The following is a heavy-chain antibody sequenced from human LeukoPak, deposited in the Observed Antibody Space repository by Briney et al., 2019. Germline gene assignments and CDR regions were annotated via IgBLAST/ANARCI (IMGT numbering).Heavy chain of an antibody. V-gene: IGHV4-4*07. CDR2: IYTPGST. D-gene: IGHD3-22*01. CDR1: GGSISSYH. Sequence: SETLSLTCTVSGGSISSYHWSWIRQPAGKGLEWIGHIYTPGSTKYNPSLKSRVTMSVDTSKNQFALKLSSVTAADTAVYYCARSYYYDSSGYSIDYWGQGTLVIVSS. CDR3: ARSYYYDSSGYSIDY. J-gene: IGHJ4*02.